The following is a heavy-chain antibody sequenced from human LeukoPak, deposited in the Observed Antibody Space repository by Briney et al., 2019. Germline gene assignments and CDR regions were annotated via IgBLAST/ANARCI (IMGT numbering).Heavy chain of an antibody. CDR1: GGTSISYS. Sequence: ASVKVSCKASGGTSISYSISWGRHAPGQGVEWRGGIIPISGTANYAQKFQGRVRITADESTSTAYMELRSLRSDDTAVYSCATSRYCDTTICYRLYGIDVWGQGSTVTVSS. V-gene: IGHV1-69*01. CDR3: ATSRYCDTTICYRLYGIDV. CDR2: IIPISGTA. D-gene: IGHD2-2*01. J-gene: IGHJ6*02.